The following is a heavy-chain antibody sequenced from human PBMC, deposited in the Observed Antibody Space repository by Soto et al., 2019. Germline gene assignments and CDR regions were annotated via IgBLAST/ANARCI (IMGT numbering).Heavy chain of an antibody. Sequence: EVQLLESEGGLVQPGGSLRLSCAASGFTFSSYAMNWVRQAPGKGLEWVSAISGSGGSTYYADSVKGRFTISRDNSKNTLYLQMNGLRAEDTAVYYCADSNSSSWYGWFDPWGQGTLVTVSS. J-gene: IGHJ5*02. CDR2: ISGSGGST. D-gene: IGHD6-13*01. CDR1: GFTFSSYA. CDR3: ADSNSSSWYGWFDP. V-gene: IGHV3-23*01.